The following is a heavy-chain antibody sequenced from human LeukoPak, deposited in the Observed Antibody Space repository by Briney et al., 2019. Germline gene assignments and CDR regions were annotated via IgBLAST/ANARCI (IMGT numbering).Heavy chain of an antibody. CDR3: ARDEMKVGSGGDTSSYCYVYYMDI. D-gene: IGHD2-21*02. V-gene: IGHV4-4*07. CDR2: IYSSGST. CDR1: GASVSSYF. J-gene: IGHJ6*03. Sequence: PSETLSLTCTVSGASVSSYFWSWIRQPAGQGLEWIGRIYSSGSTNYNPSLKSRVTVSIDKSKNQLSLKVNSVTAADTAVYYCARDEMKVGSGGDTSSYCYVYYMDIWGKGTTVTVFS.